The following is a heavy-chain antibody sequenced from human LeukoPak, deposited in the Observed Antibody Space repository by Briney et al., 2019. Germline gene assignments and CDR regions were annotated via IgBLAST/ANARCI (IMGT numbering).Heavy chain of an antibody. CDR3: TKAFCDGGGCYEPNY. Sequence: GRSLRLSCITSGFNFGDHAMSWFRQAPGKGLEWVGFISSKTYGGTTDFAASVKGRFTISRDDSKSVAYLEMNSLKTEDTAVYYCTKAFCDGGGCYEPNYWGQGTLVTVSS. CDR1: GFNFGDHA. V-gene: IGHV3-49*03. J-gene: IGHJ4*02. CDR2: ISSKTYGGTT. D-gene: IGHD2-21*02.